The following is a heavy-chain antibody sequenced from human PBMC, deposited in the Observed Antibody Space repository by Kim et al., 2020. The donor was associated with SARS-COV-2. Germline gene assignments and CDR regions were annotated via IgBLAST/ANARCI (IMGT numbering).Heavy chain of an antibody. CDR3: AKGGRYSYDDY. CDR1: GFTFSNYA. D-gene: IGHD5-18*01. J-gene: IGHJ4*02. V-gene: IGHV3-23*01. CDR2: ISDSGGST. Sequence: GGSLRLSCAASGFTFSNYAMSWVRQAPGKGLEWVSTISDSGGSTYYADSVKGRFSISRDNSKNTLSLQMNSLRVEDTAIYYCAKGGRYSYDDYWGQGTLVTVSS.